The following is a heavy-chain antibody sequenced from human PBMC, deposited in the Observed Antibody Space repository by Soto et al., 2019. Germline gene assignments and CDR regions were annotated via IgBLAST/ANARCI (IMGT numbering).Heavy chain of an antibody. CDR2: ISSSGSTI. D-gene: IGHD4-17*01. CDR1: GFTFSSYE. CDR3: ARAVAPDGGAYYVVDY. V-gene: IGHV3-48*03. J-gene: IGHJ4*02. Sequence: EVQLVESGGGLVQPGGSLRLSCAASGFTFSSYEMNWVRQAPGKGLEWVSYISSSGSTIYYADSVTGRFTISRDNAKNSLYLQMNSLRAEDTAVYYCARAVAPDGGAYYVVDYCGQGTLVTVAS.